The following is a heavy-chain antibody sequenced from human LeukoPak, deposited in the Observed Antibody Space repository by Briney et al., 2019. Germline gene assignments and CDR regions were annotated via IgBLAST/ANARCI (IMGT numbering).Heavy chain of an antibody. Sequence: SETLSLTRTVSGGSISSSSYYWGWIRQPPGKGLEWIGSIYYSGSTYYNPSLKSRVTISVDTSKNQFSLKLSSVTAADTAVYYCARIYYYDSSGYYEGGDYYYGMDVWGQGTTVTVSS. CDR3: ARIYYYDSSGYYEGGDYYYGMDV. D-gene: IGHD3-22*01. V-gene: IGHV4-39*01. CDR1: GGSISSSSYY. CDR2: IYYSGST. J-gene: IGHJ6*02.